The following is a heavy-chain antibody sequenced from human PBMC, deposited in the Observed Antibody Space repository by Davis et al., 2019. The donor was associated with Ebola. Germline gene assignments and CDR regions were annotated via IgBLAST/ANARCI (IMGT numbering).Heavy chain of an antibody. CDR1: GFTFSRYS. CDR2: ISGSSSYI. D-gene: IGHD3-22*01. V-gene: IGHV3-21*01. CDR3: ARDLYYYDSSGYGMVPDY. J-gene: IGHJ4*02. Sequence: GESLKISCVASGFTFSRYSMNWVRQAPGKGLEWVSSISGSSSYIYYADSVKGRFTISRDNAKNSLYLQMNSLRAEDTAVYYCARDLYYYDSSGYGMVPDYWGQGTLVTVSS.